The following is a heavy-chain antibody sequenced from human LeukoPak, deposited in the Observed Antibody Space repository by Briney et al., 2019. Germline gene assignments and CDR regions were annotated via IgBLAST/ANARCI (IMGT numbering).Heavy chain of an antibody. V-gene: IGHV5-51*01. CDR2: IYPGDSDT. D-gene: IGHD3-22*01. CDR1: GYSFTSYW. Sequence: GESLKISCKGSGYSFTSYWIGWVRQMPGKGLEWMGIIYPGDSDTRYSPSFQGQVTISADKSISTAYLQWSSLKASDTAMYYCARQRSYYDSSGYYYAFDIWGQGTMVTVSS. J-gene: IGHJ3*02. CDR3: ARQRSYYDSSGYYYAFDI.